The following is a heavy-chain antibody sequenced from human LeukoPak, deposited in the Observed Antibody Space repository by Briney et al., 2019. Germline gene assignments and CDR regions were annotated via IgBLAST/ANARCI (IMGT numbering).Heavy chain of an antibody. J-gene: IGHJ4*02. V-gene: IGHV3-20*04. CDR2: INWNGDST. CDR1: GFTFDDYG. Sequence: GGSLRLSCAASGFTFDDYGMSWVRQAPGKGLEWVSGINWNGDSTGYADSVKGRFTISRDNSKNTLYLQMGSLRAEDMAVYYCARVVYDSSGYLRDYWGQGTLVTVSS. D-gene: IGHD3-22*01. CDR3: ARVVYDSSGYLRDY.